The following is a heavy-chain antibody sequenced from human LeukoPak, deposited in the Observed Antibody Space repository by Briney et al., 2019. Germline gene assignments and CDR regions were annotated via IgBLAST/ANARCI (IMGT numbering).Heavy chain of an antibody. CDR3: ARDIGTYSSSSGFDY. V-gene: IGHV3-33*01. J-gene: IGHJ4*02. D-gene: IGHD6-6*01. CDR2: IWYDGSNK. Sequence: GGSLRLSCAASGFTFRSYGMHWVRQALGKGLEWVAVIWYDGSNKYYADSVKGRFTISRDNSKNTLYLQMNSLRAEDTAVYYCARDIGTYSSSSGFDYWGQGTLVTVSS. CDR1: GFTFRSYG.